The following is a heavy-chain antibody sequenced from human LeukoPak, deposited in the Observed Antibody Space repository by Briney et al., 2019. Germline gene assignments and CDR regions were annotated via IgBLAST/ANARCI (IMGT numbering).Heavy chain of an antibody. CDR1: GFTFSNSA. J-gene: IGHJ4*02. CDR3: AKSGYNHFDY. V-gene: IGHV3-23*01. D-gene: IGHD5-24*01. Sequence: QPGGSLRLSCAASGFTFSNSAMSWVRQAPGKGLEWVSTISGSDSSTYYADSVKGRFTISRDSAKNTLYLQMNSLRADDTAVYYCAKSGYNHFDYWGQGTLVTVSS. CDR2: ISGSDSST.